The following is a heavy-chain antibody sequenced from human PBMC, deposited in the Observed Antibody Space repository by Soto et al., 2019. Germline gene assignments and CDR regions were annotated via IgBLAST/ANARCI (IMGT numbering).Heavy chain of an antibody. CDR2: IYYSRST. V-gene: IGHV4-39*01. D-gene: IGHD3-22*01. CDR1: GGSISSSSYY. Sequence: SETLSLTCTVSGGSISSSSYYWGWIRQPPGKGLEWIGSIYYSRSTYYNPSLKSRVTISVDASKNHFSLKLSSVTAADTSVYYCARHHLNRRLLPYNWFGPWGQGTQVTVSS. J-gene: IGHJ5*02. CDR3: ARHHLNRRLLPYNWFGP.